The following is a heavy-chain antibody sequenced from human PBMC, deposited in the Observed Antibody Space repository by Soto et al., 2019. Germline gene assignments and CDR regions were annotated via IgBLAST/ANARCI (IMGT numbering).Heavy chain of an antibody. D-gene: IGHD6-19*01. J-gene: IGHJ4*01. CDR3: AREAVAVDY. CDR2: ISPSGFST. Sequence: ASVKVSCKASGYSFTSYYMHWVRQAPGQGLEWMGLISPSGFSTRFAQRFQGRVTMTNDTSTSTFYMDLSSLTSEDTAVYYCAREAVAVDYWG. CDR1: GYSFTSYY. V-gene: IGHV1-46*01.